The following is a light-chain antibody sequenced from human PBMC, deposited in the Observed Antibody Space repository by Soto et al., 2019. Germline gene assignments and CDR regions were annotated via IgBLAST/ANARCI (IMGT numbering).Light chain of an antibody. CDR1: QSISSY. V-gene: IGKV1-39*01. J-gene: IGKJ5*01. CDR2: AAS. CDR3: QQSYSTPPIT. Sequence: DIQMTQSPSSLSASVGDRVTITCRASQSISSYLNWYQQKPGKAPKLLIYAASILKSGVPSRFSGSGSGTAFTITISSLQPEDFATYYCQQSYSTPPITSGQGTRLEMK.